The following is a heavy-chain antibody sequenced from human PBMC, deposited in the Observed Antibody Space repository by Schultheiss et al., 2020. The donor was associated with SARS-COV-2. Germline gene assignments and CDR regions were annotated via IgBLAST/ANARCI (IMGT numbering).Heavy chain of an antibody. Sequence: GGSLRLSCAASGFTFSSYAMHWVRQAPGKGLEYVSAISSNGGSTYYADSVKGRFTISRDNSKNTLYLQMSSLRAEDTAVYYCVKEGTTMVRGVITFDYWGQGTLVTVSS. CDR2: ISSNGGST. CDR3: VKEGTTMVRGVITFDY. CDR1: GFTFSSYA. V-gene: IGHV3-64D*06. J-gene: IGHJ4*02. D-gene: IGHD3-10*01.